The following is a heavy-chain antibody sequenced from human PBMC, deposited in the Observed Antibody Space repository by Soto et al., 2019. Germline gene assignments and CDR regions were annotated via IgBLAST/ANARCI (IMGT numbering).Heavy chain of an antibody. V-gene: IGHV3-7*01. J-gene: IGHJ4*02. Sequence: GGSLRLSCAASGFTFSSYWMSWVRQAPGKGLEWVANIKQDGSEKYYVDSVKGRFTISRDNAKNSLYLQMNSLRAEDTAVYYCTTEGCSGGSCYSGVFIDYWGQGTLVTVSS. D-gene: IGHD2-15*01. CDR3: TTEGCSGGSCYSGVFIDY. CDR2: IKQDGSEK. CDR1: GFTFSSYW.